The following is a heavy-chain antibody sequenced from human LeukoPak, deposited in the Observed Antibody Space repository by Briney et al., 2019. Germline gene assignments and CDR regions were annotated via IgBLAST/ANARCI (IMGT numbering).Heavy chain of an antibody. V-gene: IGHV3-66*01. CDR1: GFTVSGNY. J-gene: IGHJ6*02. Sequence: QPGRSLRLSCAASGFTVSGNYMSWVRQAPGKGLEWVSLLYSGGSTYYADSVKGRFSISRDNSKNTLYLQMNSLRAEDTAVYYCASRDKGYYYGMDVWGQGTTVTVSS. D-gene: IGHD5-24*01. CDR2: LYSGGST. CDR3: ASRDKGYYYGMDV.